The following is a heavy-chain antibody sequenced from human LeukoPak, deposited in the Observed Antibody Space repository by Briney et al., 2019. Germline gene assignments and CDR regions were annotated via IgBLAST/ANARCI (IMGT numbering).Heavy chain of an antibody. CDR1: GGSISSGGYY. V-gene: IGHV4-31*03. CDR2: IYYSGST. D-gene: IGHD3-3*01. Sequence: PSETLSLTCTVSGGSISSGGYYWSWIRQHPGKGLEWIGYIYYSGSTYYNPSLKSRVTISVDTSKNQFSLKLSSVTAADTAVYYCARGYYDFWSGYHYWGQGTLVTVSS. CDR3: ARGYYDFWSGYHY. J-gene: IGHJ4*02.